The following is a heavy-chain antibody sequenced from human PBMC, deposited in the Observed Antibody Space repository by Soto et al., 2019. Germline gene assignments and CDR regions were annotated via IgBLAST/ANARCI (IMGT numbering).Heavy chain of an antibody. V-gene: IGHV1-2*02. J-gene: IGHJ6*02. D-gene: IGHD2-2*01. CDR3: ARERYQVISDGMDV. Sequence: QVQLVQSGAEVKTPGASVRVSCKASGYTFTGYYIHWVREAPGQGLGWMGWINPQTGGTSYAQKFQGRVTLSRDTSINPAYLELSRLRFDDAAVYFCARERYQVISDGMDVWGQGTTVTVSS. CDR1: GYTFTGYY. CDR2: INPQTGGT.